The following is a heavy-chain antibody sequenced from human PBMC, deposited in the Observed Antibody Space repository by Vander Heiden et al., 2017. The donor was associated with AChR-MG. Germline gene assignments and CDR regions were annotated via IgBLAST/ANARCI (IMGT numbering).Heavy chain of an antibody. J-gene: IGHJ4*02. CDR2: IGTTGDT. D-gene: IGHD3-10*01. V-gene: IGHV3-13*01. CDR1: GFTLSSYD. Sequence: EVQLVESGGGLVQPGGSVRLSCAAYGFTLSSYDMQWVRQVTGKGLEWVSAIGTTGDTHYPDSVKGRFTISRENAKNTLYLQRNSLTTGDTAVYYCARKVYRSGFDSWGQGTLVTVSS. CDR3: ARKVYRSGFDS.